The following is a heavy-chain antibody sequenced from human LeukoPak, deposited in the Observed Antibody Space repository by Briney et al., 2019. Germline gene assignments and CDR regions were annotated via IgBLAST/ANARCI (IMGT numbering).Heavy chain of an antibody. CDR3: ARAPPAVTGTRSKDPLGY. V-gene: IGHV3-48*01. D-gene: IGHD6-19*01. J-gene: IGHJ4*02. CDR1: GFTFSSYA. CDR2: ISSSSNTI. Sequence: GGSLRLSCAASGFTFSSYAMSWVRQAPGKGLEWISYISSSSNTIYYADSVKGRFTISRDNAKNSLYLQMNSLRAEDTAVYYCARAPPAVTGTRSKDPLGYWGQGTLVTVSS.